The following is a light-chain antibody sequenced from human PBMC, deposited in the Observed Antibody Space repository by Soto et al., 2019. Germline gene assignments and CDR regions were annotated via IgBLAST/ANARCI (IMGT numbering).Light chain of an antibody. CDR1: KGISSY. J-gene: IGKJ1*01. CDR2: AAS. V-gene: IGKV1-9*01. Sequence: DIQLTQSPSLLSAYVGDRVTITSLASKGISSYLAWYQQKPGKAPKLLIYAASTLQSGVPSRFSGSGSGTEFTLTISSLQPEDFATYYCQQLDSYPQTFGQGTKVDIK. CDR3: QQLDSYPQT.